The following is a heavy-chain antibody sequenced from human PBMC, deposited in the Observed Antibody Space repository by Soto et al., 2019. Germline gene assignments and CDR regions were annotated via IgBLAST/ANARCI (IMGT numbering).Heavy chain of an antibody. J-gene: IGHJ2*01. V-gene: IGHV1-3*04. CDR2: INTDSGDT. D-gene: IGHD6-19*01. CDR3: VRDRAVDWYLDL. CDR1: GYSFSSCA. Sequence: QVQVVQSGAEVKKPGASVRLSCKTSGYSFSSCAIHWVRQAPGQRLEWLGWINTDSGDTKYSQEFQGRITITRDTSASGADMERTSLRSEDMAMYYCVRDRAVDWYLDLWGRGTLVTVSS.